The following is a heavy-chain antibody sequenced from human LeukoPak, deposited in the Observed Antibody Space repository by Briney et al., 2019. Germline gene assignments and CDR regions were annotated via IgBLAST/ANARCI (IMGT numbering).Heavy chain of an antibody. CDR3: AREATIEYFDY. D-gene: IGHD5-12*01. CDR2: VNHSGST. CDR1: GGSFSGYY. J-gene: IGHJ4*02. Sequence: SETLSLTCAVYGGSFSGYYWSWIRQPPGKGLEWIGEVNHSGSTNYNPSLKSRVTISVDTSKNQFSLKLSSVTAADTAVYYCAREATIEYFDYWGQGTLVTVSS. V-gene: IGHV4-34*01.